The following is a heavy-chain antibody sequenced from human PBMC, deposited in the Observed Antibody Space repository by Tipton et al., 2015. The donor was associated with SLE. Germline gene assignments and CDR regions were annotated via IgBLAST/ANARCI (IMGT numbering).Heavy chain of an antibody. Sequence: SLRLSCAASGFTFSSYWMHWVRQAPGKGLVWVSRINSDGSSTSYADSVKGRFTISRDNAKNSLYLQMNSLRAEDTALYYCARDRADPYGDFDYWGQGTLVTVSS. CDR2: INSDGSST. CDR1: GFTFSSYW. CDR3: ARDRADPYGDFDY. D-gene: IGHD4-17*01. V-gene: IGHV3-74*01. J-gene: IGHJ4*02.